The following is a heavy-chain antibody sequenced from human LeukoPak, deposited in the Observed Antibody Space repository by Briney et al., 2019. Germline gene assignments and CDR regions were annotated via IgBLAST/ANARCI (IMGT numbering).Heavy chain of an antibody. CDR2: IYTSGST. CDR3: ARDFLIRSAVTTLVEHWFDP. J-gene: IGHJ5*02. CDR1: GGSISSYY. V-gene: IGHV4-4*07. Sequence: PSETLSLTCTVSGGSISSYYWSWIRQPAGKGLEWIGRIYTSGSTNYNPSLKSRVTMSVDTSKNQFSLKLSSVTAADTAVYYCARDFLIRSAVTTLVEHWFDPWGQGTLVTVSS. D-gene: IGHD4-17*01.